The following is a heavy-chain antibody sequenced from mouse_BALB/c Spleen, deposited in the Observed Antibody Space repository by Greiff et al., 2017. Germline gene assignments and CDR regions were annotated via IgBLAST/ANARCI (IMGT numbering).Heavy chain of an antibody. V-gene: IGHV5-6-4*01. CDR2: ISSGGSYT. D-gene: IGHD1-1*02. Sequence: EVKLVESGGDLVKPGGSLKLSCAASGFTFSSYTMSWVRQTPEKRLEWVATISSGGSYTYYPDSVKGRFTISRDNAKNTLYLQMSSLKSEDTAMYYCTRDGVARNWFAYWGQGTLVTVSA. J-gene: IGHJ3*01. CDR1: GFTFSSYT. CDR3: TRDGVARNWFAY.